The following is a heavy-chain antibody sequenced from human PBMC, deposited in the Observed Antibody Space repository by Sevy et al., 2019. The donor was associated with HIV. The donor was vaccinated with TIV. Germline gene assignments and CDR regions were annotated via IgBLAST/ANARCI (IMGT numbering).Heavy chain of an antibody. D-gene: IGHD3-10*01. J-gene: IGHJ6*02. CDR3: ARVSGFGELLYNYYGMDV. Sequence: ASVKVSCKASGYTFPGYYMHWVRQAPGHWLEWMGWINPDSGGTNYAQKFQGRVTMTRDTSISTAYMELSRLRSDDTAVYYCARVSGFGELLYNYYGMDVWGQGTTVTVSS. V-gene: IGHV1-2*02. CDR2: INPDSGGT. CDR1: GYTFPGYY.